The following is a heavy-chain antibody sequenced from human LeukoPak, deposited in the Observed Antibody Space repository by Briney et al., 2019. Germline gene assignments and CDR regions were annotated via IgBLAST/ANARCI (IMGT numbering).Heavy chain of an antibody. CDR3: AKDQVLLWFGEFDY. CDR1: GFTFSSYV. Sequence: PGGSLRLSCAASGFTFSSYVMHWVRQAPGKGLEWVAFIRYDGSNKYYADSVKGRFTISRDNSKNTLYLQMNSLRAEDTAVYYCAKDQVLLWFGEFDYWGQGTLVTVSS. V-gene: IGHV3-30*02. D-gene: IGHD3-10*01. J-gene: IGHJ4*02. CDR2: IRYDGSNK.